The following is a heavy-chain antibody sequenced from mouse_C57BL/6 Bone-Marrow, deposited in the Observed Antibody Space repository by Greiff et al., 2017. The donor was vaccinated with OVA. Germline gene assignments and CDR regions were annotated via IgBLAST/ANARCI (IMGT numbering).Heavy chain of an antibody. J-gene: IGHJ4*01. CDR3: ARWGVPPYAMDY. Sequence: QVQLQQSGPELVKPGASVKISCKASGYSFPSYYIHWVKQRPGQGLEWIGWIYPGSGNTQYNEKFKGKATLTADTSSSTAYKQRSSRTSEDSAVYDCARWGVPPYAMDYWGQGTSVTVSS. V-gene: IGHV1-66*01. CDR2: IYPGSGNT. CDR1: GYSFPSYY. D-gene: IGHD2-14*01.